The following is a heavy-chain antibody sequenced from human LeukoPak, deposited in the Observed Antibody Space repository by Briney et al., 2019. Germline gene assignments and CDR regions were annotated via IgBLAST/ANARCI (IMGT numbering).Heavy chain of an antibody. CDR3: AKIAPIRITMIVVALDAFDI. CDR1: GFTFSSYA. Sequence: GGSLRLSSAASGFTFSSYAMSWVRQAPGKGLEWVSAISGSGGSTYYADSVKGRFTISRDNSKNTLYLQMNSLRAEDTAVYYCAKIAPIRITMIVVALDAFDIWGQGTMVTVSS. D-gene: IGHD3-22*01. CDR2: ISGSGGST. V-gene: IGHV3-23*01. J-gene: IGHJ3*02.